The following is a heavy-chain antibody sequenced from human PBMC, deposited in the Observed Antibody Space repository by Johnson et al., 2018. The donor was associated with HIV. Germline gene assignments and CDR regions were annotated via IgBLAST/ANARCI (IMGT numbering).Heavy chain of an antibody. Sequence: VQLVVSGGRLVQPGSSLRLSCVASGFTLDDHAMHWVRQAPGKCLEWVSGTTWPLGSISYADPVKGRFTISRDNAKNSLYLQMNSLRAEDTALYYCTKDTGAAGTRGYAFDIWGQGTMVTVSS. CDR2: TTWPLGSI. CDR1: GFTLDDHA. V-gene: IGHV3-9*01. J-gene: IGHJ3*02. CDR3: TKDTGAAGTRGYAFDI. D-gene: IGHD6-13*01.